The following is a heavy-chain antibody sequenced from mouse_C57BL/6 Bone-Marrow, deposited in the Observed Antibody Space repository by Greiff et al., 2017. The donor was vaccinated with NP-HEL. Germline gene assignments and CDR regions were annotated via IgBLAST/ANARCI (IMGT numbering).Heavy chain of an antibody. V-gene: IGHV1-69*01. J-gene: IGHJ4*01. D-gene: IGHD1-1*01. Sequence: QVQLKQPGAELVMPGASVKLSCKASGYTFTSYWMHWVKQRPGQGLEWIGEIDPSDSYTNYNQKFKGKSTLTVDKSSSTAYMQLSSLTSEDSAVYYCARMITTVVASYYYAMDYWGQGTSVTVSS. CDR1: GYTFTSYW. CDR3: ARMITTVVASYYYAMDY. CDR2: IDPSDSYT.